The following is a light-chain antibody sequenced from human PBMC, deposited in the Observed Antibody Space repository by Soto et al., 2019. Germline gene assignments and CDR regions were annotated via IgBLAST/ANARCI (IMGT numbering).Light chain of an antibody. V-gene: IGLV1-40*01. CDR1: SSNIGAGYD. CDR3: QSYYSLSVLYV. CDR2: GST. Sequence: QSALTQPPSVSGAPGQRVSISCTGSSSNIGAGYDVHWFQQLPGTAPKLLIYGSTNRPSGVPDRFSGSKSGTSASLAITGLQAEDEADYYCQSYYSLSVLYVFGTGTKLTVL. J-gene: IGLJ1*01.